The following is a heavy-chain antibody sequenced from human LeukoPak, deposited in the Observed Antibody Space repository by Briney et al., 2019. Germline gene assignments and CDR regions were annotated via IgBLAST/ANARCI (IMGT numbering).Heavy chain of an antibody. D-gene: IGHD3-10*01. CDR2: IGSGSTDI. V-gene: IGHV3-48*01. J-gene: IGHJ4*02. CDR3: VRANYGSGYVFDY. Sequence: LTGGSLRLSCAVSGITFSNSNMNWVRQAPGKGLEWVSYIGSGSTDIYYADSVKGRFTISRDNAKNSLYLQMNSLTAADTAIYYCVRANYGSGYVFDYWGQGTLVTVSS. CDR1: GITFSNSN.